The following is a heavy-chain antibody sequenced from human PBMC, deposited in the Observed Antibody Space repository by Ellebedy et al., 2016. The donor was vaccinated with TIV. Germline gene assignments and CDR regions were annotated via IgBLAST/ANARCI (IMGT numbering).Heavy chain of an antibody. J-gene: IGHJ5*02. V-gene: IGHV4-59*08. Sequence: MPGGSLRLSCTVSGGSISSYYWSWIRQPPGKGLEWIGYIYYSWCTNYNPSLKSRVTISVDTSKHQFSLKLSSVTAADTTVYYCAITRSSSQNWFDPWGQGTLVTVSS. CDR3: AITRSSSQNWFDP. CDR1: GGSISSYY. CDR2: IYYSWCT. D-gene: IGHD6-13*01.